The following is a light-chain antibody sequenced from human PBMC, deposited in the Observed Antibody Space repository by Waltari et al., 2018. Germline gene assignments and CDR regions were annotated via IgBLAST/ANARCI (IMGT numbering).Light chain of an antibody. J-gene: IGLJ3*02. Sequence: SSELTQDPAVSVALGQTVKITCQGDSLRSCYATWYQQKPGQDPVLVIYGQNNRPSGIPDRFSGSNSGNTASLTITGSQAEDEADYYCKSRDSSGNRWVFGGGTKLTVL. CDR3: KSRDSSGNRWV. CDR1: SLRSCY. CDR2: GQN. V-gene: IGLV3-19*01.